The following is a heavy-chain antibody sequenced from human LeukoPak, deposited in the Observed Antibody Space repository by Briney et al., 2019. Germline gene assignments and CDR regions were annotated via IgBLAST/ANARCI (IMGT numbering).Heavy chain of an antibody. Sequence: PGGSLRLSCAASGFTFSSYSMNWVRQALGKGLEWVSSISSSSSYIYCADSVKGRFTISRDNAKNSLYLQMNSLRAEDTAVYYCARDKVGASNWFDPWGQGTLVTVSS. J-gene: IGHJ5*02. D-gene: IGHD1-26*01. CDR3: ARDKVGASNWFDP. CDR2: ISSSSSYI. CDR1: GFTFSSYS. V-gene: IGHV3-21*01.